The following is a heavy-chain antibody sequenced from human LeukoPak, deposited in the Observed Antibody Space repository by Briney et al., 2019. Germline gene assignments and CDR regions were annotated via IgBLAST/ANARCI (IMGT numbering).Heavy chain of an antibody. CDR1: GGSFSGYY. J-gene: IGHJ4*02. D-gene: IGHD6-13*01. CDR3: ARERSSSWYPYYFDC. V-gene: IGHV4-34*01. Sequence: SETLSLTCAVYGGSFSGYYWSWIRQPPGKGLEWIGEINHSGSTNYNPSLKSRVTISVDTSKNQFSLKLSSVTAADTAVYYCARERSSSWYPYYFDCWGQGTLVTVSS. CDR2: INHSGST.